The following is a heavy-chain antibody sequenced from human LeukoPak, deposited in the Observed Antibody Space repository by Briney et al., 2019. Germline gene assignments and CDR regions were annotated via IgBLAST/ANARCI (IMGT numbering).Heavy chain of an antibody. Sequence: GGSLRLSCAASGFTFSRYGMHWVRQAPGKGLEWVAFIRYDGSNKYYADSVKGRFTISRDNSKNTLYLQMNSLRAEDTAVYYCAKGSMYSSSAGYMDVWGKGTTVTVSS. CDR3: AKGSMYSSSAGYMDV. V-gene: IGHV3-30*02. J-gene: IGHJ6*03. CDR2: IRYDGSNK. D-gene: IGHD6-6*01. CDR1: GFTFSRYG.